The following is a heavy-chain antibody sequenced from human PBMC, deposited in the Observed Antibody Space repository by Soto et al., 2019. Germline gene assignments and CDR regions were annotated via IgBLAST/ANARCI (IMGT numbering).Heavy chain of an antibody. CDR3: ARDQGSYYYDSSGYYYAFDI. Sequence: SETLSLTCTVSGGSISSYYWSWIRQPPGKGLEWIGYIYYSGSTNYNPSLKSRVTISVDTSKNQFSLKLSSVTAADTAVYYCARDQGSYYYDSSGYYYAFDIWGQGTMVTVSS. CDR1: GGSISSYY. V-gene: IGHV4-59*01. D-gene: IGHD3-22*01. CDR2: IYYSGST. J-gene: IGHJ3*02.